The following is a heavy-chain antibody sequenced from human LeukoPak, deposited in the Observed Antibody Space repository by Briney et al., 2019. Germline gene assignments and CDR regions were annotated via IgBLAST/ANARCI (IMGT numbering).Heavy chain of an antibody. CDR1: GFTFSSYE. V-gene: IGHV3-48*03. CDR3: ASNLYYYYGMDV. Sequence: PGGSLRLSCAASGFTFSSYEMNWVRQAPGKGLEWVPYISSSGSTIYYADSVKGRFTISRDNAKNSLYLQMNSLRAEDTAVYYCASNLYYYYGMDVWGQGTTVTVSS. CDR2: ISSSGSTI. J-gene: IGHJ6*02. D-gene: IGHD1-14*01.